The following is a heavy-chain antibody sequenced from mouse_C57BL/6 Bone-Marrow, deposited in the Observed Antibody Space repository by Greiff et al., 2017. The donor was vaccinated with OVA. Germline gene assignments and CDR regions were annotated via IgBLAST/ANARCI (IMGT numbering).Heavy chain of an antibody. Sequence: QVQLQQPGAELVKPGASVKLSCKASGYTFTSYWMQWVKQRPGQGLEWIGEIDPSDSYTNYNQKFKGKATLTVDTSSSTAYMQLSSLTSEDSAVYYCASIYYDYDGWGQGTSVTVSS. V-gene: IGHV1-50*01. D-gene: IGHD2-4*01. CDR1: GYTFTSYW. CDR3: ASIYYDYDG. CDR2: IDPSDSYT. J-gene: IGHJ4*01.